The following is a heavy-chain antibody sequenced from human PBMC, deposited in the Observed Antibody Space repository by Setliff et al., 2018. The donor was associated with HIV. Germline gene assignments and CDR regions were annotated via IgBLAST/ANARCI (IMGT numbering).Heavy chain of an antibody. J-gene: IGHJ5*02. Sequence: GGSLRLSCAASGFAFSTYAMSWVRQAPGKGLEWVSAISDSGGGTYYADSVKGRFTVSRDNSKYTLYLQMNSLRVEDTAVYYCAKDKGSSGWSAWGQGTLVTVSS. CDR1: GFAFSTYA. CDR2: ISDSGGGT. CDR3: AKDKGSSGWSA. D-gene: IGHD6-19*01. V-gene: IGHV3-23*01.